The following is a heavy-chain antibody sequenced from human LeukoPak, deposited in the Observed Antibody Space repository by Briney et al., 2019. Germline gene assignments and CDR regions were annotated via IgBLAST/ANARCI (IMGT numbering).Heavy chain of an antibody. J-gene: IGHJ4*02. CDR1: GFSVSNTY. CDR3: ARGTVTAPDY. D-gene: IGHD2-21*02. V-gene: IGHV3-53*01. Sequence: GGSLRLSCAVSGFSVSNTYMSWVRQAPGKGLEWVSIIYSGGNTYYADSVKGRFTISRDNSKNTLYLQMNRLRPEDTAVYYCARGTVTAPDYWGQGTLVTVSS. CDR2: IYSGGNT.